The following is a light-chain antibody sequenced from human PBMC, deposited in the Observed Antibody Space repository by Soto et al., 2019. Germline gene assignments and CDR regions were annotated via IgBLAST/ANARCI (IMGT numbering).Light chain of an antibody. CDR1: QSVRSN. CDR3: QHYNNWPPLT. CDR2: GAS. V-gene: IGKV3-15*01. J-gene: IGKJ4*01. Sequence: EIVMTQSPATLSVSPGERATLSCRASQSVRSNLAWYQQKPGQAPRLLIYGASTRATGIPARFSGSGSGTEFTLTISSLQSEDFAVYSCQHYNNWPPLTFGGGNKVEIK.